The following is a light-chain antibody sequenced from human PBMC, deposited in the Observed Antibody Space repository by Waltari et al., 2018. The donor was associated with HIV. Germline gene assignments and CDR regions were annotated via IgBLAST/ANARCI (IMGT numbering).Light chain of an antibody. CDR2: KNS. Sequence: SYELAQPPSVSVSPGQTARLTCSGDAIPRQFVYWYQQKQGQAPIVVIYKNSGGPSGCPERFFGFISGTTATLTISAVQAEDDADYYCQSADSTCTLGVFGGGTRLTV. CDR3: QSADSTCTLGV. V-gene: IGLV3-25*03. CDR1: AIPRQF. J-gene: IGLJ2*01.